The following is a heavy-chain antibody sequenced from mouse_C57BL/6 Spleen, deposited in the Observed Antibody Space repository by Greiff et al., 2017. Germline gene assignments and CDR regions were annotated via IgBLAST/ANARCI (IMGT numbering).Heavy chain of an antibody. CDR3: ARHYYLYAMDY. CDR1: GYSFTGYY. D-gene: IGHD1-2*01. V-gene: IGHV1-42*01. Sequence: VQLKESGPELVKPGASVKISCKASGYSFTGYYMNWVKQSPEKSLEWIGEINPSTGGTTYNQKFKAKATLTVDKSSSTAYMQLKSLTSEDSAVYYCARHYYLYAMDYWGQGTSVTVAS. J-gene: IGHJ4*01. CDR2: INPSTGGT.